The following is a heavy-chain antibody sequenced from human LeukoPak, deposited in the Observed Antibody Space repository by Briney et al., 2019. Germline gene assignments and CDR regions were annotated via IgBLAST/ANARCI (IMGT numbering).Heavy chain of an antibody. Sequence: GGSLRLSCAASGFTFSNAWMSWVRQAPGKGLEWVGRIKSKTDGGTTDYAAPVKDRFTISRDDSKDTLFLQMNSLKIEDTAVYYCTTAPAAFDIWGQGTMVIVSS. V-gene: IGHV3-15*01. CDR2: IKSKTDGGTT. CDR1: GFTFSNAW. J-gene: IGHJ3*02. CDR3: TTAPAAFDI.